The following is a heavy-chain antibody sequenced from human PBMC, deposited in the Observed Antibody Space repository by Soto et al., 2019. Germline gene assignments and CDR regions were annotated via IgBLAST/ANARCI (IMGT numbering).Heavy chain of an antibody. CDR2: INHSGST. Sequence: TLSLTCAVYGGSFSGYYWSWIRQPPGKGLEWIGEINHSGSTNYNPSLKSRVTISVDTSKNQFSLKLSSVTAADTAVYYCARLDIVVVPAARTQKYLRGSSGMDVWGQGTTVTVSS. J-gene: IGHJ6*02. CDR1: GGSFSGYY. D-gene: IGHD2-2*01. V-gene: IGHV4-34*01. CDR3: ARLDIVVVPAARTQKYLRGSSGMDV.